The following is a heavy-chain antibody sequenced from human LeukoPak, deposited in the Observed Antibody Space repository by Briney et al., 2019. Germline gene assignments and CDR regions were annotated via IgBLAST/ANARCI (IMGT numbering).Heavy chain of an antibody. CDR3: ARVRYNYGDSDY. J-gene: IGHJ4*02. V-gene: IGHV4-38-2*01. D-gene: IGHD5-18*01. Sequence: PSETLSLTCAVSGYSISSGYYWGWIRQPPGQGLEWIGTIYHNGNTYYNPPLKSRVTISVDTSKNQFSLKLSSVTAADTAVYYCARVRYNYGDSDYWGQGTLVTVSS. CDR2: IYHNGNT. CDR1: GYSISSGYY.